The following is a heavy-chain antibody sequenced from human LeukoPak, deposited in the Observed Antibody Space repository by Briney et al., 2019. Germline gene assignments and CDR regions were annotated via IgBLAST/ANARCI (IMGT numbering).Heavy chain of an antibody. J-gene: IGHJ4*02. CDR3: ARPYDILTGADY. CDR1: GFTFSSYS. D-gene: IGHD3-9*01. V-gene: IGHV3-21*01. CDR2: ISSSSSYV. Sequence: GGSLRLSCAASGFTFSSYSMNWVRQAPGKGLEWVSSISSSSSYVYYADSVKGRFTISRDNAKNSLYLQMNSLRAEDTAVYYCARPYDILTGADYWGQGTLVTVSS.